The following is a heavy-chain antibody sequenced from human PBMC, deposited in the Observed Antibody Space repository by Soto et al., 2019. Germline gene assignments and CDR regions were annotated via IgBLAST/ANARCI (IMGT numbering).Heavy chain of an antibody. V-gene: IGHV4-31*03. CDR1: GGSISSGGYY. D-gene: IGHD5-12*01. J-gene: IGHJ6*02. CDR2: IYYSGST. CDR3: ARDPGYSGYDFSSPYYYYYGMDV. Sequence: PSETLPRTCTVSGGSISSGGYYWTWIRQHPGKGLEWIGYIYYSGSTYYNPSLKSRVTISVDTSKNQFSLKLSSVTAADTAVYYCARDPGYSGYDFSSPYYYYYGMDVWGQGTTVTVSS.